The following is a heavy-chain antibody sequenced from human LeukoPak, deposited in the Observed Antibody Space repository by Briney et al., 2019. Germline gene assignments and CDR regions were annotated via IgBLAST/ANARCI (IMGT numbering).Heavy chain of an antibody. J-gene: IGHJ4*02. CDR2: IGRRAYGGAA. Sequence: GGSLRLSCTTSGFAFDDFATSWVRQPAGKGLEWVGFIGRRAYGGAAEYAASVKGRFIISRDDSKGIAYLQMNSLKTEDTAVYYCSRNGLVDFDYWGQGSRVIVSP. CDR1: GFAFDDFA. CDR3: SRNGLVDFDY. V-gene: IGHV3-49*04.